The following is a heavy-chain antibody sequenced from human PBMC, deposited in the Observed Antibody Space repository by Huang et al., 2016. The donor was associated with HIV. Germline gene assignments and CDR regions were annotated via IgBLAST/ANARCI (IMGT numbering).Heavy chain of an antibody. D-gene: IGHD1-26*01. CDR1: GFGFWTYG. Sequence: VQLVESGGGVVQPGRSLSLACAASGFGFWTYGLTWVRQAPGEGLEWVAVISYDGSNKYYAHSVKVRFTISRDTSENKVYLQMNSLRHEDTAVYYCAKDGADEEWDIDYWGQGTLVTVSS. V-gene: IGHV3-30*18. CDR3: AKDGADEEWDIDY. J-gene: IGHJ4*02. CDR2: ISYDGSNK.